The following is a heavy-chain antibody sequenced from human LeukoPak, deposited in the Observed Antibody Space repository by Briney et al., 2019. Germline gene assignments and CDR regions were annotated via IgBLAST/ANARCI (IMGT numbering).Heavy chain of an antibody. CDR2: IIPILDVA. D-gene: IGHD2-15*01. CDR3: AVMVVAVQGWTYYSYSGMDV. Sequence: GASVKVSCKASGGTFSSYAIIWVRQAPGQGLEWMGRIIPILDVANYAQKFQGRVTITADTSTSTAYMELSSLRSEDTAVYYCAVMVVAVQGWTYYSYSGMDVWGQGTTVTVSS. CDR1: GGTFSSYA. V-gene: IGHV1-69*04. J-gene: IGHJ6*02.